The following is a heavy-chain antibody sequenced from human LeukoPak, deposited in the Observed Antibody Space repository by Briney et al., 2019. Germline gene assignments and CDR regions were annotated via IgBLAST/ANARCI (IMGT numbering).Heavy chain of an antibody. CDR2: FNPNSGGT. CDR3: ARYYDSSGYSSEYFQH. CDR1: GYTFTGYY. D-gene: IGHD3-22*01. Sequence: ASVKVSCKASGYTFTGYYIHWVRQAPGQGLEWMGRFNPNSGGTNYAQKFQGRVTMTRDTSISTAYMELSRLRSDDTAVCYCARYYDSSGYSSEYFQHWGQGTLVTVSS. J-gene: IGHJ1*01. V-gene: IGHV1-2*06.